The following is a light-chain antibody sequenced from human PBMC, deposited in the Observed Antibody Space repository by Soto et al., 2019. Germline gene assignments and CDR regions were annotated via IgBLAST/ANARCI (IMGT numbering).Light chain of an antibody. J-gene: IGKJ1*01. V-gene: IGKV1-39*02. CDR1: QSISSY. CDR2: AAS. CDR3: EPPYTYAGT. Sequence: DIVTNTFRASQSISSYLNWYQQKPGKAPKLLIYAASSLQSGVPSRFSVCKPGTDYALALRSLQPYEFATHNYEPPYTYAGTYGQGTKVDIK.